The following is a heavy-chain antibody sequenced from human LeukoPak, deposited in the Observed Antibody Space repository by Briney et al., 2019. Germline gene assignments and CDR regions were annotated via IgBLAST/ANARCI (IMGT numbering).Heavy chain of an antibody. CDR2: ISGSGGST. V-gene: IGHV3-23*01. J-gene: IGHJ4*02. Sequence: GGSLRLSCAASGFTFSSYAMSWVRQAPGKGLEWVSAISGSGGSTYYADSVKGRFTISRDNSKNTLYLQMNSLRAEDTAAYYCASPDCSSTSCYAGRENYWGQGTLVTVSS. D-gene: IGHD2-2*01. CDR1: GFTFSSYA. CDR3: ASPDCSSTSCYAGRENY.